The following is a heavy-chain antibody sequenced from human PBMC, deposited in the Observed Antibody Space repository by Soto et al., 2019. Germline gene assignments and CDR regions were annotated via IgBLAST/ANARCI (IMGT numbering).Heavy chain of an antibody. CDR2: ISAYNGNT. CDR1: GYTFPSYC. J-gene: IGHJ3*02. Sequence: SGKASGYTFPSYCISWVRQATGQGLEWMGWISAYNGNTNYAQKRQGRVTMTTDTSTSTAYMELRSLRSDDTAVYYCARPQVDSSGYYAFDIWGQGTMVTVSS. V-gene: IGHV1-18*01. CDR3: ARPQVDSSGYYAFDI. D-gene: IGHD3-22*01.